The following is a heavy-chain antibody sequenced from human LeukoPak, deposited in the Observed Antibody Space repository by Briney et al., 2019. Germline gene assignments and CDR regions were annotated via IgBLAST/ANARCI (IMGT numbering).Heavy chain of an antibody. CDR3: ARLSGYCSGGSCRNWFDP. Sequence: GESLKISCKGSGYSFTSYWIGWVRQMPGKGLEWMGIIYPGDSDTRYSPSFQGQVTISADKSISTAYLQWSSLKASDTAMYYCARLSGYCSGGSCRNWFDPWGQGTLVTVST. D-gene: IGHD2-15*01. CDR2: IYPGDSDT. CDR1: GYSFTSYW. V-gene: IGHV5-51*01. J-gene: IGHJ5*02.